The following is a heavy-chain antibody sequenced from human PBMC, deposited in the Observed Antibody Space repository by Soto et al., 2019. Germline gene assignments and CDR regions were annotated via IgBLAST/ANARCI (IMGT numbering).Heavy chain of an antibody. CDR2: IYHSGST. Sequence: QLQLQECGSGLVKPSQTLSLTCAVSGGSISSGGYSWSWIRQPPGKGLEWIGYIYHSGSTYYNPSLKSRVTISLDRSKKQFSLKLSSVTAAETAVYYCARGMTTVTTLDYWGQGTLVTVSS. V-gene: IGHV4-30-2*01. D-gene: IGHD4-17*01. CDR1: GGSISSGGYS. CDR3: ARGMTTVTTLDY. J-gene: IGHJ4*02.